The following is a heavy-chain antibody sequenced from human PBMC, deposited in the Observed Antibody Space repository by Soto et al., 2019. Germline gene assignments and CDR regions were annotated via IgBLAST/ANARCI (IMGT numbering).Heavy chain of an antibody. CDR1: GFVYRTYA. CDR2: ISYDGSNK. V-gene: IGHV3-30*19. CDR3: ARDQGEFLYDFWSGYYPYYYYGMDV. J-gene: IGHJ6*02. Sequence: GGSLRLSCEASGFVYRTYAMHWVRQAPGKGLEWVAVISYDGSNKYYADSVKGRFTISRDNSKNTLYLQMNSLRAEDTAVYYCARDQGEFLYDFWSGYYPYYYYGMDVWGQGTTVTVSS. D-gene: IGHD3-3*01.